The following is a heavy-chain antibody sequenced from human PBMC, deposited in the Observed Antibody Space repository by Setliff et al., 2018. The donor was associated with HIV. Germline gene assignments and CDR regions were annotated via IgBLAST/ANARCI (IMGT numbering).Heavy chain of an antibody. V-gene: IGHV4-4*09. CDR1: GVSISGHF. CDR3: ARLIHTGLLYFDY. CDR2: IYTSGTT. D-gene: IGHD2-8*02. J-gene: IGHJ4*02. Sequence: PSETLSLTCFVSGVSISGHFWGWIRQPPGKGLEWIGYIYTSGTTEYNPSLDSRVTISVDTSKNQFSLNVSSVTAADTALYFCARLIHTGLLYFDYWGLGMLVTVSS.